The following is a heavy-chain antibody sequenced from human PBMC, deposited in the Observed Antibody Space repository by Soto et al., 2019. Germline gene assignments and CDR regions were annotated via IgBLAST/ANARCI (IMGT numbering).Heavy chain of an antibody. Sequence: EVQLVESGGGLDQAGGSLRLSCAASGFAFSNLWMSWVRQSPARGLEWVANINQDGTVKVYLDSLKGRFTVSRDNAKNLLYLQMNSLRAEDTALYYCALDYGDWGRGTLVTVSS. CDR1: GFAFSNLW. D-gene: IGHD3-16*01. J-gene: IGHJ4*02. CDR3: ALDYGD. CDR2: INQDGTVK. V-gene: IGHV3-7*01.